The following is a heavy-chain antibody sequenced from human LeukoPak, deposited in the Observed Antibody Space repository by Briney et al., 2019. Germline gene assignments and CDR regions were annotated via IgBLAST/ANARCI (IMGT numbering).Heavy chain of an antibody. D-gene: IGHD2-2*01. V-gene: IGHV1-2*02. Sequence: ASVKVSCKASGYTFTGYYMHWVRQAPGQGLEWMGWINPNSGGTNYAQKFQGRVTMTRDTSISTAYMGLSRLRSDDTAVYYCARERGFIVVVPAANDAFDTWGQGTMVTVSS. CDR1: GYTFTGYY. CDR3: ARERGFIVVVPAANDAFDT. J-gene: IGHJ3*02. CDR2: INPNSGGT.